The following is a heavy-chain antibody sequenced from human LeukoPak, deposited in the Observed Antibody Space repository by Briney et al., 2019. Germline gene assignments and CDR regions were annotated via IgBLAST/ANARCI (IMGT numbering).Heavy chain of an antibody. CDR1: GGSISSSNW. D-gene: IGHD5-18*01. J-gene: IGHJ4*02. Sequence: SGTLSLTCTVSGGSISSSNWWGWVRQPPGKGLECIGEIYHSGTTNYNPSLKSRVTISVDKSMNHFSLKLSSVTAADTAVYYCARRGSSWIQLWSRGWGFDYWGQGTLVTVSS. CDR2: IYHSGTT. V-gene: IGHV4-4*02. CDR3: ARRGSSWIQLWSRGWGFDY.